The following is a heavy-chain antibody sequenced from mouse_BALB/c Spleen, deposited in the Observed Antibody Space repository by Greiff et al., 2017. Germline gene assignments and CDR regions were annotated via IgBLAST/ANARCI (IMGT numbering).Heavy chain of an antibody. D-gene: IGHD2-14*01. Sequence: LVESGGGLVKPGGSLKLSCAASGFTFSDYYMYWVRQTPEKRLEWVATISDGGSYTYYPDSVKGRFTISRDNAKNNLYLQMSSLKSEDTAMYYCARPLHRYDGSFDYWGQGTTLTVSS. CDR3: ARPLHRYDGSFDY. V-gene: IGHV5-4*02. J-gene: IGHJ2*01. CDR2: ISDGGSYT. CDR1: GFTFSDYY.